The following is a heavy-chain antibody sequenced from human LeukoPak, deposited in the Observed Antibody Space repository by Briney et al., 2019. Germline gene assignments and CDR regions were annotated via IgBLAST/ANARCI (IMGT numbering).Heavy chain of an antibody. Sequence: SSETLSLTCPVSGGSISSYYWSWIRQPAGKGLEWIGRIYTSGSTNYNPSLKSRVTMSVDTSKNQFSLKLSSVTAADTAVYYCARDRWSGESDYWGQGTLVTVSS. D-gene: IGHD4-23*01. CDR1: GGSISSYY. CDR2: IYTSGST. CDR3: ARDRWSGESDY. V-gene: IGHV4-4*07. J-gene: IGHJ4*02.